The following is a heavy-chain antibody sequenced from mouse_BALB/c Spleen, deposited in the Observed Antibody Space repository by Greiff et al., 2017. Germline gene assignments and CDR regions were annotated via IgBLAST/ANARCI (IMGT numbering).Heavy chain of an antibody. D-gene: IGHD1-1*01. CDR3: ARSTDLAY. CDR2: IRNKANGYTT. Sequence: EVLLVESGGGLVQPGGSLRLSCATSGFTFTDYYMSWVRQPPGTALEWLGFIRNKANGYTTEYSASVKGRFTISRDNSQSILYLQMNTLRAEDSATYYSARSTDLAYWGQGTLVTVSA. V-gene: IGHV7-3*02. J-gene: IGHJ3*01. CDR1: GFTFTDYY.